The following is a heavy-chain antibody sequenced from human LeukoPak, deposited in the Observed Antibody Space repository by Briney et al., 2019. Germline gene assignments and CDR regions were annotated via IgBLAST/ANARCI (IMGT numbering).Heavy chain of an antibody. Sequence: GGSLRLSCAASGFSFNSDWMDWVRQAPGKGLEWVANIKHDESEKNYLDSVKGRITISRDNAQNSLYLQMNGLRVEDTAVYYCTRRLDDWGQGTLVTVSS. CDR2: IKHDESEK. CDR3: TRRLDD. CDR1: GFSFNSDW. V-gene: IGHV3-7*01. J-gene: IGHJ4*02. D-gene: IGHD3-16*01.